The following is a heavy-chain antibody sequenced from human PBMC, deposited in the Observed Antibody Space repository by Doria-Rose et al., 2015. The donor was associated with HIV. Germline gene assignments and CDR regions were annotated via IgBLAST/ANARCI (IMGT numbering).Heavy chain of an antibody. J-gene: IGHJ4*02. D-gene: IGHD6-13*01. Sequence: QITLKESSPVLVKPTETLTLTCTVSGVSLSSPGMGVSWIRQPPGKALEWLANIFADDERSYKTSLTSRLTISSGTSKSQVVLTITDMDPVDTATYYCARIKSSRWYHKYYFDFWGQGTLVIVSA. V-gene: IGHV2-26*01. CDR1: GVSLSSPGMG. CDR3: ARIKSSRWYHKYYFDF. CDR2: IFADDER.